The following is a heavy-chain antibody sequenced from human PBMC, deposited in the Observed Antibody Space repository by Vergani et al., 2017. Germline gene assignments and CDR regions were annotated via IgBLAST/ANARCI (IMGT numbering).Heavy chain of an antibody. Sequence: QVQLVQSGAEVKKPGSSVKVSCKASGGTFISYAISWVRQAPGQGLEWMGGIIPIFGTANYAQKFQGRVTITADESTSTAYMELSSLRSEDTAVYYCARGDYYDSSGYPNHSYYYYGMDVWGQGTTVTVSS. CDR1: GGTFISYA. V-gene: IGHV1-69*01. CDR3: ARGDYYDSSGYPNHSYYYYGMDV. CDR2: IIPIFGTA. D-gene: IGHD3-22*01. J-gene: IGHJ6*02.